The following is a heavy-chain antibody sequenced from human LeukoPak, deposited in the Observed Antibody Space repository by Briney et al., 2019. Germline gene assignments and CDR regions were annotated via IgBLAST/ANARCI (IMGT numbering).Heavy chain of an antibody. CDR3: ARDPSIVGATQDFDY. D-gene: IGHD1-26*01. V-gene: IGHV1-69*13. J-gene: IGHJ4*02. CDR1: GGTFSNYA. Sequence: GASVKVSCKASGGTFSNYAISWVRQAPGQGLEWMGGIIPMFRTANYAQKFQDRVTITAVESTSTAYMELSSLRSDDTAVYYCARDPSIVGATQDFDYWGQGTLVTVSS. CDR2: IIPMFRTA.